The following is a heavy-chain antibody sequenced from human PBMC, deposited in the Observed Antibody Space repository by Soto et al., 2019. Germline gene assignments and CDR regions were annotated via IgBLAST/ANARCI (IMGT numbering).Heavy chain of an antibody. CDR1: GDSIPSKSYF. CDR2: IYYSGTT. V-gene: IGHV4-39*01. CDR3: ARHFSVDYFDY. Sequence: ETLSLTCTVSGDSIPSKSYFWAWIRPPPGKGLEWIGSIYYSGTTYINPSLKSRVTISVDRSKNQFSLKLSSVTAADTAVYYCARHFSVDYFDYWGQGALVTVSS. J-gene: IGHJ4*02.